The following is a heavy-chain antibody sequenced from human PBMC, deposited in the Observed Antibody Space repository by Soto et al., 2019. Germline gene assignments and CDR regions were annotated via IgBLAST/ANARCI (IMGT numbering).Heavy chain of an antibody. CDR3: AKGDTAKKPYYYYYMDV. CDR2: ISGSGGST. J-gene: IGHJ6*03. D-gene: IGHD5-18*01. V-gene: IGHV3-23*01. CDR1: GFTFSSYA. Sequence: GGSLRLSCAASGFTFSSYAMSWVRQAPGKGLEWVSAISGSGGSTYYADSVKGRFTISRDNSKNTLYLQMNSLRAEDTAVYYCAKGDTAKKPYYYYYMDVWGKGTTDTVSS.